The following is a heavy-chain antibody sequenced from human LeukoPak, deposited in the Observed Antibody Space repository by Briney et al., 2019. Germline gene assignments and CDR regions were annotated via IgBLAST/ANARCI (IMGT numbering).Heavy chain of an antibody. J-gene: IGHJ3*02. CDR3: ARAADSSAYTAFDI. V-gene: IGHV4-4*07. CDR1: GGSISRYY. Sequence: SETLSLTCTVSGGSISRYYWSWIRQPAGKGLEWTGRIYTNGSTNYNPSLKSRVTMSIDTSKNQFSLKLSSVTAADTAVYYCARAADSSAYTAFDIWGQGTLVTVSS. D-gene: IGHD3-22*01. CDR2: IYTNGST.